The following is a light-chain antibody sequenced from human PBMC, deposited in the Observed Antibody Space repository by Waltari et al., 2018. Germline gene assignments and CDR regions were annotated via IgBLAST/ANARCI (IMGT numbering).Light chain of an antibody. CDR2: DVS. CDR3: SSYTSGNTVI. CDR1: SSDGGGYNS. Sequence: QSALTQPASVSGSPGQSITISCIGTSSDGGGYNSVSWYQQHPGKAPKVMIYDVSNRPSGVSNRFSGSKSGNTASLTISGLQAEDEADYYCSSYTSGNTVIFGGGTKLTVL. J-gene: IGLJ2*01. V-gene: IGLV2-14*03.